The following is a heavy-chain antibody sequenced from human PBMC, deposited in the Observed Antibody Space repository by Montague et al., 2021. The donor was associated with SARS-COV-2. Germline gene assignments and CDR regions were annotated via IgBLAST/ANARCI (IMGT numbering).Heavy chain of an antibody. CDR1: GGSISSDY. V-gene: IGHV4-59*08. Sequence: SETLSLTCTVSGGSISSDYWTWIRQPPGKGLEWIGFVYYRGNTYYNPSLRGRVTISVDTSSNHFSLTLSPVTAADTAIYYCARHYDHSSRVDSWGQGTLVTVSS. CDR2: VYYRGNT. CDR3: ARHYDHSSRVDS. J-gene: IGHJ4*02. D-gene: IGHD3-16*01.